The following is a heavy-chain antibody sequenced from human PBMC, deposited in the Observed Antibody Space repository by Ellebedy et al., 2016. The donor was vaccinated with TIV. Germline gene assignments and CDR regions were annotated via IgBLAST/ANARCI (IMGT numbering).Heavy chain of an antibody. CDR1: GGSFSGYY. Sequence: SETLSLTXAVYGGSFSGYYWSWIRQPPGKGLEWIGEINHSGSTNYNPSLKSRVTISVDTSKNQFSLKLSSVTAADTAVYYCARGGLSLTTGYYYYYMDVWGKGTTVTVSS. J-gene: IGHJ6*03. D-gene: IGHD4-11*01. CDR2: INHSGST. CDR3: ARGGLSLTTGYYYYYMDV. V-gene: IGHV4-34*01.